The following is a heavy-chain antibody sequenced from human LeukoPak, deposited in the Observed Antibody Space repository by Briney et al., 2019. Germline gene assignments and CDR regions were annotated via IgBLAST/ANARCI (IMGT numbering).Heavy chain of an antibody. CDR3: ARIRCGHSGSVCYNH. Sequence: SETLSLTCGVFGVSINDYYWSWIRQSPGKGLGWIGEISHTEGTRYNPSLESRVTMSVGTSENQLSLKLIFVTAADTAVYYCARIRCGHSGSVCYNHWGLGTLVTVSS. J-gene: IGHJ1*01. CDR1: GVSINDYY. D-gene: IGHD3-9*01. CDR2: ISHTEGT. V-gene: IGHV4-34*01.